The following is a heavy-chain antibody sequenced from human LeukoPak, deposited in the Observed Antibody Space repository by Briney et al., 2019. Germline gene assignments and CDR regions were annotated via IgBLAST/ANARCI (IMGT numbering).Heavy chain of an antibody. CDR1: GYTFTSYD. V-gene: IGHV1-8*01. J-gene: IGHJ6*02. Sequence: SVKVSCKSSGYTFTSYDINWVRQATGQGLECMIWMNPHSGNKGYAQKFQGRVTMTRNTSMSTAYMELSSLRSEDTAVYYCARGLRSRWLQLAYYYGMDVWGQGTTVTVSS. D-gene: IGHD5-24*01. CDR3: ARGLRSRWLQLAYYYGMDV. CDR2: MNPHSGNK.